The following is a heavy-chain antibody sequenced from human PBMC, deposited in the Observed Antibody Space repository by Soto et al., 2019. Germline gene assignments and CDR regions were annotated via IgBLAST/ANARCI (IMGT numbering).Heavy chain of an antibody. CDR3: AKSRGGSSWYEGDS. D-gene: IGHD6-13*01. V-gene: IGHV3-30*18. CDR1: GFTFSSYG. CDR2: ISYAGDYQ. Sequence: QVHLVESGGGVVQPGRSLRLSCAASGFTFSSYGMHWVRQAPGKGLEWVAVISYAGDYQYYADSVKGRFTISRDNSKNTLYLQMNTLRPEDTAVCFCAKSRGGSSWYEGDSWGQGTLVTVSS. J-gene: IGHJ4*02.